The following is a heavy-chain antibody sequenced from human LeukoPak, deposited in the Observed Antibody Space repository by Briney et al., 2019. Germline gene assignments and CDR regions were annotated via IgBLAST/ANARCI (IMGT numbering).Heavy chain of an antibody. J-gene: IGHJ4*02. Sequence: GGSLRLSCAASGFTFSNAWMSWVRQAPGKGLEWVGRIKSKTDGGTTDYAAPVKGRFSISRDDSKNTLYLQMSSLRAEDTAVYYCTNIGFDLEQIDYWGQGTLVTVSS. CDR1: GFTFSNAW. CDR2: IKSKTDGGTT. CDR3: TNIGFDLEQIDY. V-gene: IGHV3-15*05. D-gene: IGHD3-9*01.